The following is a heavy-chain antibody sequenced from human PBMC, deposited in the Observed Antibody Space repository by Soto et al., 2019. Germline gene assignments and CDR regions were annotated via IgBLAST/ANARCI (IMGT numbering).Heavy chain of an antibody. J-gene: IGHJ5*02. Sequence: VQLVQSGGEVKRPWASGKVSFQTSGYTFSNYGITWVRQAPGQPLEWLGWISLYSDGANYAQKFQGRVSMTTDTSTTTAYMELRSLRSDDTAVYYCARVVPGAEAWFGPWGQGTLVTVSS. CDR3: ARVVPGAEAWFGP. D-gene: IGHD2-2*01. CDR1: GYTFSNYG. CDR2: ISLYSDGA. V-gene: IGHV1-18*01.